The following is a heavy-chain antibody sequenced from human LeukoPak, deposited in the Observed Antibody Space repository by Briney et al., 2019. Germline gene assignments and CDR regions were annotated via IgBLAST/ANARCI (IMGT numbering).Heavy chain of an antibody. CDR2: ITSTSSTV. Sequence: EGSLRLSCAASGFTFSSYSMSWVRQAPGKGLESVSYITSTSSTVYYADSVKGRFTVSRDNAKNSLYLQMNSLRDEDTAMFYCARVGDGYSVNYFDFWGQGTLVTVSS. D-gene: IGHD5-24*01. CDR3: ARVGDGYSVNYFDF. V-gene: IGHV3-48*02. J-gene: IGHJ4*02. CDR1: GFTFSSYS.